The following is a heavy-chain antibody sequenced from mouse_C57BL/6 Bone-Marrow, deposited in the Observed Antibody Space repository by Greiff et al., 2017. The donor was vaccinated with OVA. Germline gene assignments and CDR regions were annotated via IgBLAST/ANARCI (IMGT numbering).Heavy chain of an antibody. V-gene: IGHV5-9-1*02. J-gene: IGHJ2*01. CDR1: GFTFSSYA. D-gene: IGHD1-1*01. Sequence: DVMLVESGEGLVKPGGSLKLSCAASGFTFSSYAMSWVRQTPEKRLEWVAYISSGGDYIYYADTVKGRFTISRDNARNTLYLQMSSLKSEDTAMYYCTRVEVITTAFDYWGQGTTLTVSS. CDR2: ISSGGDYI. CDR3: TRVEVITTAFDY.